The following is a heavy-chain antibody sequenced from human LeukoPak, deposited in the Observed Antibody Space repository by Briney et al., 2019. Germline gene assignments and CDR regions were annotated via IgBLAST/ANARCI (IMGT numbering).Heavy chain of an antibody. CDR3: ASWGITGTTSDAFDI. J-gene: IGHJ3*02. CDR1: GGSISSYY. Sequence: SETLSLTCTVSGGSISSYYWSWIRQPAGKGLEWIGRIYTSGSTNYNPSLKSRVTMSVDTSKNQFSLKLSSVTAADMAVYYCASWGITGTTSDAFDIWGQGTMVTVSS. D-gene: IGHD1-7*01. CDR2: IYTSGST. V-gene: IGHV4-4*07.